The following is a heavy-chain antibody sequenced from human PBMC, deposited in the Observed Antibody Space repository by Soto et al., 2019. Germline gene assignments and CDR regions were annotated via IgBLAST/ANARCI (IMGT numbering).Heavy chain of an antibody. CDR1: GFTFSSYG. D-gene: IGHD3-22*01. CDR2: ISYDGSNK. J-gene: IGHJ4*02. V-gene: IGHV3-30*18. CDR3: AKDQIPGITMIVVVPPDY. Sequence: QVQLVESGGGVVQPGRSLRLSCAASGFTFSSYGMHWVRQAPGKGLEWVAVISYDGSNKYYADSVKGRFTISRDNSKNTXXLQMNSLRAEDTAVYYCAKDQIPGITMIVVVPPDYWGQGTLVTVSS.